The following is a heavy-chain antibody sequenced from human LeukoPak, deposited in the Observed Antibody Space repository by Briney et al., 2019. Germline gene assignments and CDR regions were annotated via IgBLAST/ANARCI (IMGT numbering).Heavy chain of an antibody. D-gene: IGHD2-2*01. CDR1: GGSINGYY. V-gene: IGHV4-4*07. Sequence: SETLSLTCTVSGGSINGYYWSWIRQPAGKRLEWIGRVYNSESINYNPSLKSRVTMSIDTSKNQFYLKLNSVTAADTAVYYCARDRSSSYTRDWFDPWGQGALVTVSS. J-gene: IGHJ5*02. CDR3: ARDRSSSYTRDWFDP. CDR2: VYNSESI.